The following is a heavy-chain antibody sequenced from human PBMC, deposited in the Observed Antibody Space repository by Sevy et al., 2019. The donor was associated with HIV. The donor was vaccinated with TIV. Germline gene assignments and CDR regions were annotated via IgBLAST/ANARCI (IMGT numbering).Heavy chain of an antibody. V-gene: IGHV3-7*01. CDR1: GFTFSSFW. D-gene: IGHD1-1*01. CDR2: IKQDGSEK. CDR3: VREIGGGNSF. Sequence: GGSLRLSCAASGFTFSSFWMHWVRQAPGKGLEWVANIKQDGSEKYYVHSVKGRFTISRDNAKNSLYLQMNSLRAEDTAVYYCVREIGGGNSFWGQGTLVTVSS. J-gene: IGHJ4*02.